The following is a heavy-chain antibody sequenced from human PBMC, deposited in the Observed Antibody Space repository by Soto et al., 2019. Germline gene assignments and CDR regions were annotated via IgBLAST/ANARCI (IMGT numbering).Heavy chain of an antibody. Sequence: GGSLRLSCAASGSTFSNAWMSWVRQAPGKGLEWVGRIKSKTDGGTTDYAAPVKGRFTISRDDSKNFFFLFMNSLRAEDRAVFYCAKTFDNYYYYMDVWGKGTRVTVPS. V-gene: IGHV3-15*01. J-gene: IGHJ6*03. CDR2: IKSKTDGGTT. CDR3: AKTFDNYYYYMDV. CDR1: GSTFSNAW.